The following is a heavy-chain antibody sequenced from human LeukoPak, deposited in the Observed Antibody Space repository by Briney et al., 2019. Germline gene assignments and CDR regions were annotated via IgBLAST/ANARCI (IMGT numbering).Heavy chain of an antibody. Sequence: PGGSLRLSCAASRFTFSDYYMSWIRQAPGKGLEWVSYISSGGSTIYYADSVKGRFTISRDNAKNSLYLQMNSLRDEDTAVYYCAREHEPMVVAATGFDYWGQGTLVTVSS. CDR2: ISSGGSTI. J-gene: IGHJ4*02. D-gene: IGHD2-15*01. V-gene: IGHV3-11*04. CDR3: AREHEPMVVAATGFDY. CDR1: RFTFSDYY.